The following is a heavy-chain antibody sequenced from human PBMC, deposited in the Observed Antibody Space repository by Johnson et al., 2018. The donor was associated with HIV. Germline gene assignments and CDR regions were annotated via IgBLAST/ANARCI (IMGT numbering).Heavy chain of an antibody. CDR1: GFTFDDYD. D-gene: IGHD6-6*01. V-gene: IGHV3-11*04. CDR2: ISSSGSPI. J-gene: IGHJ3*02. CDR3: ANLEYNSTDAFDI. Sequence: QEQLVESGGDMVRPGGALRLSCVASGFTFDDYDMGWVRQGPGKGLEWISYISSSGSPISYEDALKGRFTFSRDNNKTALYLQMTSLRAEDTAVYYCANLEYNSTDAFDIWGQGTMVTVSS.